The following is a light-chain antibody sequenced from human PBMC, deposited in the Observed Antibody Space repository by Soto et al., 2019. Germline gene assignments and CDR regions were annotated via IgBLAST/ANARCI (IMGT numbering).Light chain of an antibody. J-gene: IGKJ3*01. CDR2: GAS. V-gene: IGKV3-15*01. Sequence: EIVMTQSPATLSVSPGERVTLSCRASQSVGPNLAWYQQKPGQSPRLLIYGASTRAAGIPGRFSGSGSGTDFTLTIISLQSEDCAVYYCQQYNDWPPRFTFGPGTKVDIK. CDR1: QSVGPN. CDR3: QQYNDWPPRFT.